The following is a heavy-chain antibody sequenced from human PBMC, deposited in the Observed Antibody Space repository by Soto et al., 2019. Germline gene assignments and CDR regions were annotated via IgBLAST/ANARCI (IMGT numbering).Heavy chain of an antibody. CDR3: AREPLSGTYPHFDY. V-gene: IGHV1-2*02. J-gene: IGHJ4*02. CDR2: INPNSGGT. CDR1: GYTFTGYY. D-gene: IGHD1-26*01. Sequence: ASVKVSCKASGYTFTGYYMHWVRQAPVQGLEWMGWINPNSGGTNYAQKFQGRVTMTRETSISTAYMELSRLRSDDTAVYYCAREPLSGTYPHFDYWGEGTLVTVSS.